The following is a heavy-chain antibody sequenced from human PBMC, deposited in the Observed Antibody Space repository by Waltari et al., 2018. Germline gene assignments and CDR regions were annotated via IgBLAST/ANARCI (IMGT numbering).Heavy chain of an antibody. CDR2: IYYSGST. J-gene: IGHJ3*02. V-gene: IGHV4-59*11. CDR1: GGSISSHY. CDR3: ARDATGRYYYDSSGYHDAFDI. D-gene: IGHD3-22*01. Sequence: QVQLQESGPGLVKPSETLSLTCTVSGGSISSHYWRWIRQPPGKGLEWIGYIYYSGSTNYNPSLKSRVTISVDTSKNQFFLKLSSVTAADTAVYYCARDATGRYYYDSSGYHDAFDIWGQGTMVTVSS.